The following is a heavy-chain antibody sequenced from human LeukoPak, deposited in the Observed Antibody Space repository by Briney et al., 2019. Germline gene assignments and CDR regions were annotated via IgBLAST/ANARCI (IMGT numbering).Heavy chain of an antibody. V-gene: IGHV4-59*01. CDR1: GGSISSYY. Sequence: SETLSLTCTVSGGSISSYYWSWIRQPPGKGLEWNGYIYYSGSTNYNPSLKSRVTISVDTSKNQFSLKLSSVTAADTAVYYCARHDSSGYFVYWGQGSLVSVCS. CDR3: ARHDSSGYFVY. J-gene: IGHJ4*02. CDR2: IYYSGST. D-gene: IGHD3-22*01.